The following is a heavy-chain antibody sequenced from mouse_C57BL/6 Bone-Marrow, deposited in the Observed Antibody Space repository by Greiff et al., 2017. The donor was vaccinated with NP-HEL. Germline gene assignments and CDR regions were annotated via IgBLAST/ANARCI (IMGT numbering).Heavy chain of an antibody. CDR3: AKRRYGSSYDGFAY. V-gene: IGHV1-7*01. CDR1: GYTFTSYW. D-gene: IGHD1-1*01. CDR2: INPSSGYT. Sequence: QVQLQQSGAELAKPGASVKLSCKASGYTFTSYWMHWVKQRPGQGLEWIGYINPSSGYTKYNQKFKYKATLTADKSSSTAYMQLSSLTYEDSAVYYCAKRRYGSSYDGFAYWGQGTLVTVSA. J-gene: IGHJ3*01.